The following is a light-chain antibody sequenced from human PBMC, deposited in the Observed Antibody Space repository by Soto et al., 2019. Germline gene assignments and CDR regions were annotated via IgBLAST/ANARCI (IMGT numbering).Light chain of an antibody. Sequence: DIHLTQSPSSLSASVGDRVTITCRASQAITNNLAWYQQKPGNPPRLLIYEESTLHSGVPSRFSGRKVGTQFILTIDSLQPEDFATYYCQQYNSYSFGQGTKVDIK. V-gene: IGKV1-9*01. J-gene: IGKJ1*01. CDR2: EES. CDR1: QAITNN. CDR3: QQYNSYS.